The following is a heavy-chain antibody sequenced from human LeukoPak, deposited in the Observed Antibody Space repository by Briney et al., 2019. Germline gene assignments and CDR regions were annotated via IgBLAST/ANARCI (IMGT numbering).Heavy chain of an antibody. CDR1: GFTFSSYG. CDR2: ITGSGHNT. CDR3: AKDRVTTVTTFFSQFDY. Sequence: GGSLRLSCEASGFTFSSYGMHWVRQAPGKGLEWVSGITGSGHNTYYTDSLKGRFTISRDNSKNTLFLQMSSLRADDTAVYYCAKDRVTTVTTFFSQFDYWGQGTLVTVSS. V-gene: IGHV3-23*01. D-gene: IGHD4-11*01. J-gene: IGHJ4*02.